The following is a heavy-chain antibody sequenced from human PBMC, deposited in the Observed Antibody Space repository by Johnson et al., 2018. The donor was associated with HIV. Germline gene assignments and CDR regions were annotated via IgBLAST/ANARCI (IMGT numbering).Heavy chain of an antibody. D-gene: IGHD1-26*01. V-gene: IGHV3-7*01. CDR2: IKQDGSET. Sequence: EVQLVESRGVLVQPGGSLRLSCAASGFTFSNYWMNWVRQAPGKGLEWVANIKQDGSETYYVESVNGRFTISRDNAKNSLYLQMNSLRAEDTAVYYCARDHSGSYYPDAFDIWGQGTMVTVSS. J-gene: IGHJ3*02. CDR3: ARDHSGSYYPDAFDI. CDR1: GFTFSNYW.